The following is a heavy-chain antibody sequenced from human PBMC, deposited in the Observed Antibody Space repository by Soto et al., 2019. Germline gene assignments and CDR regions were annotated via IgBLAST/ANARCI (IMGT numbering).Heavy chain of an antibody. CDR1: GYTFTSYG. Sequence: ASVKVSCKASGYTFTSYGISWVRQAPGQGLEWMGWISAYNGNTNYAQKLRGRVTMTTDTSTSTAYMEPRSLRSDDTAVYYCARDLANTGTFDYWGQGTLVTVSS. V-gene: IGHV1-18*01. CDR2: ISAYNGNT. J-gene: IGHJ4*02. D-gene: IGHD1-1*01. CDR3: ARDLANTGTFDY.